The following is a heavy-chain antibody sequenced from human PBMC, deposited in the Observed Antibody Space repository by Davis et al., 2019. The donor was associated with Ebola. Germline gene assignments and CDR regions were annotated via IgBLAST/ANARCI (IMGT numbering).Heavy chain of an antibody. D-gene: IGHD2-2*02. J-gene: IGHJ5*02. CDR1: GYSLTSYW. Sequence: GESLKISCKGSGYSLTSYWIGCVRQLPGKGLEWMGIIYPGDSDTRYSPSFQGHVAISADKSISTAYLQWSSLKASDTAMYYCARVKDIVVVPAAIHWFDPWGQGTLVTVSS. V-gene: IGHV5-51*01. CDR2: IYPGDSDT. CDR3: ARVKDIVVVPAAIHWFDP.